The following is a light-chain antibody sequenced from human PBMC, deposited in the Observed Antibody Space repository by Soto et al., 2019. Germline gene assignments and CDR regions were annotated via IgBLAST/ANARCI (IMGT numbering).Light chain of an antibody. CDR1: SSDIGSYNH. Sequence: QSVLTQPASVSGSPGQSITISCSGTSSDIGSYNHVAWYQQFPGKSPKLMIYAVSDRPPGVSDRFSGSKSGITASLTISGLQTEDESDYDRSSYTATQSYLFGTWTKVTVL. J-gene: IGLJ1*01. CDR2: AVS. V-gene: IGLV2-14*03. CDR3: SSYTATQSYL.